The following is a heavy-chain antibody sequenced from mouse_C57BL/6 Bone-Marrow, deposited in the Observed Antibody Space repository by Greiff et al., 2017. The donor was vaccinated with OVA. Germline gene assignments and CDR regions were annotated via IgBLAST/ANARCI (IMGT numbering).Heavy chain of an antibody. CDR2: IYPRSGNT. Sequence: VQLQESGAELARPGASVKLSCKASGYTFTSYGISWVKQRTGQGLEWIGEIYPRSGNTYYNEKFKGKATLTADKSSSTAYMELRSLTSEGSAVYFCARAPHYYGSTSWFAYWGQGTLVTVSA. V-gene: IGHV1-81*01. CDR1: GYTFTSYG. J-gene: IGHJ3*01. D-gene: IGHD1-1*01. CDR3: ARAPHYYGSTSWFAY.